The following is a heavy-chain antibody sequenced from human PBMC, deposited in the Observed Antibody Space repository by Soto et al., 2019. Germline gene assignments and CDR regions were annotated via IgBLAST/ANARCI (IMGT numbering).Heavy chain of an antibody. CDR2: INPNSGAS. J-gene: IGHJ5*02. D-gene: IGHD4-17*01. CDR3: ARVMTTVTTGELDP. CDR1: GYTFTGYY. V-gene: IGHV1-2*02. Sequence: QVQLVQSGAEVMKPGASVKVSCKASGYTFTGYYIHWVRQAPGQGLEWMGWINPNSGASKEAQKFQGRISMTRDTSISTAYMELSSLRSDDTAFYYWARVMTTVTTGELDPWGQGTLVTVSS.